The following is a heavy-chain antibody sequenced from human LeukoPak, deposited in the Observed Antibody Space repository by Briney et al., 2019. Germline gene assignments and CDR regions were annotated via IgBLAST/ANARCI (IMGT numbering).Heavy chain of an antibody. J-gene: IGHJ5*02. D-gene: IGHD3-10*01. Sequence: ASVKVSCKASGYTLTDYYTHLVRQDPGQGLEWIGWINPNSGSTNYAQKFQGRATMTRDTTISTAYMELSRLRSDDTAVYYCARVHVGSGSYSCFDPWGQGTLVTVSS. CDR1: GYTLTDYY. CDR3: ARVHVGSGSYSCFDP. V-gene: IGHV1-2*02. CDR2: INPNSGST.